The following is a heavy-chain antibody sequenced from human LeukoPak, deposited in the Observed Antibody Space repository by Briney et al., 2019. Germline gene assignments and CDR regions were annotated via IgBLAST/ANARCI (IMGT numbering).Heavy chain of an antibody. CDR1: GVTFSSYA. CDR3: ARIMGRDYFDS. CDR2: ISGSGGST. Sequence: GGSLRLSCAASGVTFSSYAMSWVRQAPGKGLEWVSAISGSGGSTYYADSVKGRFTISRDNSKNTLYLQMNSLRAEDTAVYYCARIMGRDYFDSWGRGTLVTVSS. D-gene: IGHD3-16*01. V-gene: IGHV3-23*01. J-gene: IGHJ4*02.